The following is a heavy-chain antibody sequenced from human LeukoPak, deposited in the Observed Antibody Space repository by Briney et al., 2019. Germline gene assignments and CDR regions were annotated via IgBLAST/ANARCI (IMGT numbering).Heavy chain of an antibody. J-gene: IGHJ4*02. CDR1: GFTFSSYG. CDR2: IWYGGSNK. CDR3: ARSPGQNDEDY. D-gene: IGHD1-1*01. V-gene: IGHV3-33*08. Sequence: QTGGSLRLSCAASGFTFSSYGMHWVRQAPGKGLEWVAVIWYGGSNKYYADSVKGRFTISRDNSKNTLYLQMNSLRAEDTAVYYCARSPGQNDEDYWGQGTLVTVSS.